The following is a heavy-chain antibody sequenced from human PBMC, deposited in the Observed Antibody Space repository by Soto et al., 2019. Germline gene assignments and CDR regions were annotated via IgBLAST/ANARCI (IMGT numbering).Heavy chain of an antibody. CDR3: ARGYCSSTSCYGSPVVPDAFDI. CDR1: GYTFTGYY. D-gene: IGHD2-2*01. Sequence: ASVKVSCKASGYTFTGYYMHWVRQAPGQGLEWMGWINPNSGGTNYAQKFQGWVTMTRDTSISTAYMELSRLSSDDTAVYYCARGYCSSTSCYGSPVVPDAFDIWGQGTMVTVSS. V-gene: IGHV1-2*04. CDR2: INPNSGGT. J-gene: IGHJ3*02.